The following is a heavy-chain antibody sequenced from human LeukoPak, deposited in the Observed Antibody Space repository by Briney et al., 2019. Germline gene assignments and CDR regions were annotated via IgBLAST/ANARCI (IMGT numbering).Heavy chain of an antibody. Sequence: ASVKVSCKVSGYTLTELSMHWVRQAPGKGLEWMGGFEPEDGETIYAQKFQGRVTMTEDTSTGTAYMELSSLRSKDTAVYYCARDGPVANAFDIWGQGTMVTVSS. V-gene: IGHV1-24*01. CDR3: ARDGPVANAFDI. J-gene: IGHJ3*02. CDR1: GYTLTELS. D-gene: IGHD2-2*01. CDR2: FEPEDGET.